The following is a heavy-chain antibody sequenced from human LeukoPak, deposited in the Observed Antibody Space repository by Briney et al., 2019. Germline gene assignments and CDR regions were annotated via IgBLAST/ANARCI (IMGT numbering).Heavy chain of an antibody. D-gene: IGHD6-19*01. J-gene: IGHJ4*02. CDR3: ANNVYQWPVPGLRNPILPRN. Sequence: GGSLSLSCAASGFTFSNSGMHWVRQAPGKGLEWVVVIWYDGSDKYHADSVKGRFTISRDNSKNTLFLQMNSMRAEDTAVYYCANNVYQWPVPGLRNPILPRNWGQGTLVTVSS. V-gene: IGHV3-30*02. CDR1: GFTFSNSG. CDR2: IWYDGSDK.